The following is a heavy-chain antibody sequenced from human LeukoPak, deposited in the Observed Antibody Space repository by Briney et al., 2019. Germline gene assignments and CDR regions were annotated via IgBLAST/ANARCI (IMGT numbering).Heavy chain of an antibody. Sequence: GSLRLSCAASGFTFTSYAMSWVRQAPGKGLEWVSSISGNGDSRNYADSVKGRSTISRDNSKSTLYLEMNSLRAEDTAVYYCAKNPLVAGTIYFDSWGQGTLLTVSS. J-gene: IGHJ4*02. CDR1: GFTFTSYA. CDR3: AKNPLVAGTIYFDS. V-gene: IGHV3-23*01. D-gene: IGHD6-19*01. CDR2: ISGNGDSR.